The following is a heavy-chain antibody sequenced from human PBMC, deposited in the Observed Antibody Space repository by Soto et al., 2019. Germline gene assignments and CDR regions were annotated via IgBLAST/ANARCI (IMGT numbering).Heavy chain of an antibody. D-gene: IGHD3-16*01. V-gene: IGHV3-30-3*01. J-gene: IGHJ4*02. CDR1: GFTFSSYA. Sequence: GGSLRLSCAASGFTFSSYAMHWVRQAPGKGLEWVALISYDGSDKDYADSVKGRFTISRDNSKNTLYLQMNSLRAEDTAVYYCSTEGGESGGYYDYWSQGTLVTVSS. CDR2: ISYDGSDK. CDR3: STEGGESGGYYDY.